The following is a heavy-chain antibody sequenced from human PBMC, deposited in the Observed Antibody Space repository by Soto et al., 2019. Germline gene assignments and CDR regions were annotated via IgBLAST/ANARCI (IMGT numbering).Heavy chain of an antibody. J-gene: IGHJ4*02. CDR2: IYYSGST. CDR3: ARHEVVVAASPAVFDY. D-gene: IGHD2-15*01. Sequence: SGTTSLARTSCGDTVKISDGAGTRNPQGKGLEWIGYIYYSGSTNYNPSLKSRVTISVDTSKNQFSLKLSSVTAADTAVYYCARHEVVVAASPAVFDYWGQGTLVTVSS. CDR1: GDTVKISD. V-gene: IGHV4-59*08.